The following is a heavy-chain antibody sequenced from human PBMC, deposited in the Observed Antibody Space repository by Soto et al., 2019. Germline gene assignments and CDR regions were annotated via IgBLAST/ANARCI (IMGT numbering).Heavy chain of an antibody. CDR2: ISSSSSTI. CDR1: GFTFSSYS. J-gene: IGHJ4*02. V-gene: IGHV3-48*01. CDR3: AGGRIAAYRYFDY. Sequence: ESGGGLVQPGGSLRLSCAASGFTFSSYSMNWVRQAPGKGLEWVSYISSSSSTIYYADSVKGRFTISRDNAKNSLYLQMTSLRAEDTAVYYCAGGRIAAYRYFDYWGQGTLVTVSS. D-gene: IGHD1-26*01.